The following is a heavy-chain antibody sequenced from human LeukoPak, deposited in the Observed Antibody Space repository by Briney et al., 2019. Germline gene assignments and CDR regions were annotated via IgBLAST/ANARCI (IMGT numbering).Heavy chain of an antibody. D-gene: IGHD3-16*01. CDR2: INHSGST. CDR3: ARGPWLSLGGVDY. V-gene: IGHV4-34*01. J-gene: IGHJ4*02. Sequence: SETLSLTCAVYGGSFSGYYWSWIRQPPGKGLEWIGEINHSGSTNYNPSLKSRVTISVDTSKDQFSLKLSSVTAADTAVYYCARGPWLSLGGVDYWGQGTLVTASS. CDR1: GGSFSGYY.